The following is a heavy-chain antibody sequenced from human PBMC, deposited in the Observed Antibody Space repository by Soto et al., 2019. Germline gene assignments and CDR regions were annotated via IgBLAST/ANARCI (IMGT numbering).Heavy chain of an antibody. V-gene: IGHV3-30*18. D-gene: IGHD3-10*01. CDR3: AKVRADYYYGSGPFDY. Sequence: QVQLVESGGGVVQPGRSLRLSCAASGFTFSSYGMHWVRQAPGKGLVWVALISSDGSKKYYADSVKGRFTISRDNSKNTLYLQLNTLRAEDTAVYYCAKVRADYYYGSGPFDYWGQGTLVTVSS. CDR2: ISSDGSKK. CDR1: GFTFSSYG. J-gene: IGHJ4*02.